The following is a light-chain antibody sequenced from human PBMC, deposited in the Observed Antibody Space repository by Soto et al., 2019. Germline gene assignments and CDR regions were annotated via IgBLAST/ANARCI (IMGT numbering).Light chain of an antibody. J-gene: IGKJ5*01. CDR2: AAS. CDR1: QGIGDT. V-gene: IGKV3-11*01. Sequence: EVVMRQSTATRSVSPGEGATLSCRASQGIGDTLAWYQQKPGQAPRLLVSAASNRATGIPARFSGSGSGTDFTLTISSLEPEDFGVFYCQQRFDWPKITFGQGTLLEIK. CDR3: QQRFDWPKIT.